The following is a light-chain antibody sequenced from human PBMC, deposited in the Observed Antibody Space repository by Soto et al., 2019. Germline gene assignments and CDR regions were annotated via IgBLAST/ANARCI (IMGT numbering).Light chain of an antibody. CDR2: EVF. V-gene: IGLV2-14*03. J-gene: IGLJ2*01. CDR1: SRDVGGYNY. CDR3: CSYTTASTVV. Sequence: QSALTQPASVSGSPGQSITISCTGTSRDVGGYNYVSWYQQHPGKVPKVMIYEVFRRPSGISDRFFGSKSGNTAALTISGLQAEDEADYYCCSYTTASTVVFGGGTQLTVL.